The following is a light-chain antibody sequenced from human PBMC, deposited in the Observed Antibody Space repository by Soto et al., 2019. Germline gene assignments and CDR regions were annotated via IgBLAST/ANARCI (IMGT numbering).Light chain of an antibody. V-gene: IGKV4-1*01. CDR2: WAS. J-gene: IGKJ4*01. CDR3: QQYYSTPLT. CDR1: QSVLYSSKNKNY. Sequence: DIVMTQSPDSLAVSLGERATINCKSSQSVLYSSKNKNYLAWYQQQPGQPPKLLIYWASTRESGVPDRFSGSGSVTDFTLTISSLQAEEVAVYYCQQYYSTPLTFGGGTKVEIK.